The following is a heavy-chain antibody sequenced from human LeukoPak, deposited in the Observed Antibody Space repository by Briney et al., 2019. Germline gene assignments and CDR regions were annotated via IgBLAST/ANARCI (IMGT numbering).Heavy chain of an antibody. CDR1: GFTFSSYS. V-gene: IGHV3-21*01. Sequence: PGGPLRLSCAASGFTFSSYSMNWVRQAPGKGLEWVSSISSSSSYIYYADSVKGRFTISRDNAKNSLYLQMNSLRAEDTAVYYCARVQGDYYGMDVWGQGTTVTVSS. D-gene: IGHD3-16*01. CDR3: ARVQGDYYGMDV. J-gene: IGHJ6*02. CDR2: ISSSSSYI.